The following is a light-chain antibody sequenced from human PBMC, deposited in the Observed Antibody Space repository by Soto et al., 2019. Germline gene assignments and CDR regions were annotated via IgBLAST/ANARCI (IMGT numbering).Light chain of an antibody. V-gene: IGKV1D-12*01. CDR1: QAISTW. Sequence: DIQMTQSPSSVSASVGDRVTITCRASQAISTWLAWYQQKPGKAPKLLIYAASNLQTGAPSRYSNSGSGTDFTLTISSLQPEDFATYYCQRGNSFPWTFGQGTKVEIK. CDR3: QRGNSFPWT. J-gene: IGKJ1*01. CDR2: AAS.